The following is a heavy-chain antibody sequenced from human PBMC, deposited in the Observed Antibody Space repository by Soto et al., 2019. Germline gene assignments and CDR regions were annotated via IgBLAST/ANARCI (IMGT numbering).Heavy chain of an antibody. CDR2: INPNSGGT. V-gene: IGHV1-2*04. CDR1: GYTFTGYY. CDR3: ARDISSGWYSGSFRSYYYGMDV. D-gene: IGHD6-19*01. J-gene: IGHJ6*02. Sequence: GASVKVSCKASGYTFTGYYMHWVRQAPGQGLEWMGWINPNSGGTNYAQKFQGWVTMTRDTSISTAYMELSRLRSDDTAVYYCARDISSGWYSGSFRSYYYGMDVWGQGTLVTVS.